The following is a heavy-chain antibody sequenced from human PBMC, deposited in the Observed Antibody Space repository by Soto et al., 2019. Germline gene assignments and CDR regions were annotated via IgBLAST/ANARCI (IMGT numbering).Heavy chain of an antibody. Sequence: KTSETLSLTCAVYGGSFSGYYWSWIRQPPGKGLEWIGEINHSGSTNYNPSLKSRVTISVDTSKNQFSLKLSSVTAADTAVYYCARKVTSYCSSTSCPYYFDYWGQGTLVTVS. J-gene: IGHJ4*02. V-gene: IGHV4-34*01. CDR1: GGSFSGYY. CDR2: INHSGST. D-gene: IGHD2-2*01. CDR3: ARKVTSYCSSTSCPYYFDY.